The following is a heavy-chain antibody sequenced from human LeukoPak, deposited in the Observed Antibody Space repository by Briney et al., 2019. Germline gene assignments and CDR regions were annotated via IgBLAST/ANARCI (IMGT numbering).Heavy chain of an antibody. V-gene: IGHV4-34*01. CDR2: INHSGST. CDR1: GGSFSGYY. CDR3: ARGFGYDSSGYQED. D-gene: IGHD3-22*01. J-gene: IGHJ4*02. Sequence: PSETLSLTCAVYGGSFSGYYWGWIRQPPGKGLEWIGEINHSGSTNYNPSLKSRVTISVDTSKNQFSLKLSSVTAADTAVYYCARGFGYDSSGYQEDWGQGTLVTVSS.